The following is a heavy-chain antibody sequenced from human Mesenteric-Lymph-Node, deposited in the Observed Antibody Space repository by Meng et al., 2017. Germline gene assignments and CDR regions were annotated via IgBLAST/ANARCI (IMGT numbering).Heavy chain of an antibody. Sequence: GESLKISCAASGFTFSTYWMHWVRQAPGKGLEWVARINTDGTATYYADSVKGRFTVSRDNSKNTLYLQMNSLRDEDTAMYYCARDGRWDRLIGEFDCWGQGTLVTVSS. D-gene: IGHD7-27*01. CDR1: GFTFSTYW. CDR2: INTDGTAT. V-gene: IGHV3-74*01. CDR3: ARDGRWDRLIGEFDC. J-gene: IGHJ4*02.